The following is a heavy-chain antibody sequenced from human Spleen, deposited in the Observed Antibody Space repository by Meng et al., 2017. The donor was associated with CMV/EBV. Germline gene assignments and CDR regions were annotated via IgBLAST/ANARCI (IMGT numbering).Heavy chain of an antibody. Sequence: GGSLRLSCSTSGFTFGDYAMGWVRQAPGQGLQWLGYIRSKAYGGTAKYVASVKGRFTMSRDDSKSIAYLQLNSLETEDTAVYYCTRDLRTLYSCPYYWGQGTLVTVSS. V-gene: IGHV3-49*04. D-gene: IGHD1-26*01. CDR3: TRDLRTLYSCPYY. CDR1: GFTFGDYA. J-gene: IGHJ4*02. CDR2: IRSKAYGGTA.